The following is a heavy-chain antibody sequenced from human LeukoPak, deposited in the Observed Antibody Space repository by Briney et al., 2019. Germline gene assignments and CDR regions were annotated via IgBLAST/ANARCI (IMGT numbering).Heavy chain of an antibody. J-gene: IGHJ4*02. V-gene: IGHV3-30-3*01. Sequence: HPGGSLRLSCAASGFTFSSYAMHWVRQAPGKGLEWVAVISYDGSNKYYADSVKGRFTISRDNSENTLYLQMNSLRAEDTAVYYCARSLTTVVGGNYWGQGTLVTVSS. CDR3: ARSLTTVVGGNY. D-gene: IGHD4-23*01. CDR2: ISYDGSNK. CDR1: GFTFSSYA.